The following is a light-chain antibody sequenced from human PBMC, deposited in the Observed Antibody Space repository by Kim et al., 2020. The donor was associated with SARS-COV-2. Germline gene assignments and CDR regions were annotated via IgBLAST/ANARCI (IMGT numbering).Light chain of an antibody. J-gene: IGKJ2*01. CDR1: ETVTSTY. V-gene: IGKV3-20*01. CDR2: AAS. CDR3: QQYGRSPRN. Sequence: LSPGERATLSCRASETVTSTYLAWYQHKPGQAPRLLIYAASSRATGIPDRFKGSGSGTDFTLTISRLEREDVAVYYCQQYGRSPRNFGQGTKLEIK.